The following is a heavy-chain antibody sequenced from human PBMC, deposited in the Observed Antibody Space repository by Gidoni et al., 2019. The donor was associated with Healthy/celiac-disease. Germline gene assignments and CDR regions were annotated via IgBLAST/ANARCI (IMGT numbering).Heavy chain of an antibody. CDR3: TTTRQYYYGSGSYYPDPPLN. CDR1: GFTFSNAW. J-gene: IGHJ4*02. V-gene: IGHV3-15*01. Sequence: EVQLVESGGGLVKPGGALSRSCAASGFTFSNAWMSWVRQAPGKGLEWVGRIKSKTDGGTTDYAAPVKGRFTISRDDSKNTLYLQMNSLKTEDTAVYYCTTTRQYYYGSGSYYPDPPLNWGQGTLVTVSS. CDR2: IKSKTDGGTT. D-gene: IGHD3-10*01.